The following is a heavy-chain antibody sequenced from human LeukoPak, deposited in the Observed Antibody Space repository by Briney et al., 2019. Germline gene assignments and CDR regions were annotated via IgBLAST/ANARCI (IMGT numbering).Heavy chain of an antibody. V-gene: IGHV3-66*01. D-gene: IGHD3-10*01. CDR2: VYNSGKT. CDR1: GLTVRDNF. CDR3: VGGDFDY. J-gene: IGHJ4*02. Sequence: GGSLRLSCSVSGLTVRDNFFDWVRQAPGKGLEWVSIVYNSGKTFYGDSVKGSFTISRDRSKNTLYLQMNRLRVEDTAVYYCVGGDFDYWGQGALVTVSS.